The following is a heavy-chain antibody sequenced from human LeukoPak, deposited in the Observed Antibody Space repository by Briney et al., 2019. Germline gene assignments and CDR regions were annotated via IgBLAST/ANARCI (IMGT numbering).Heavy chain of an antibody. J-gene: IGHJ4*02. D-gene: IGHD5-18*01. Sequence: PSETLSLTWTVSSGSITSGGKSWSWIRQPPGKGLEWLGNIFDNENTVYNPSLRSRLTISLDPSKSQFSLKLSSVTAADTAVYYCAKAGTAMVTFDYWGQGTLVTVSS. CDR2: IFDNENT. CDR3: AKAGTAMVTFDY. CDR1: SGSITSGGKS. V-gene: IGHV4-30-4*07.